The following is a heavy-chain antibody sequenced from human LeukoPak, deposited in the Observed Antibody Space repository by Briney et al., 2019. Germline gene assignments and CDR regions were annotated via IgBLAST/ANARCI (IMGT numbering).Heavy chain of an antibody. D-gene: IGHD1-1*01. V-gene: IGHV3-23*01. Sequence: GGSLRLSCAASGFTFSSYAMSSVRQAPGKGLEWVSAISGSGGSTYYADSVKGRFTISRDNSKNTLYLQMNCLRAEDTAVYYCAIGVIADNWNDEPDFDYWGQGTLVTVSS. CDR3: AIGVIADNWNDEPDFDY. CDR2: ISGSGGST. J-gene: IGHJ4*02. CDR1: GFTFSSYA.